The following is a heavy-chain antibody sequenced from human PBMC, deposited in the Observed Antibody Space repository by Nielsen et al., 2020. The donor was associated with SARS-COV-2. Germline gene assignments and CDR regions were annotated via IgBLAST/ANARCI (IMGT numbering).Heavy chain of an antibody. Sequence: WIRQPPGKGLEWIGEIYHSGSTNYNPSLKSRVTISVDTSKNQFSLKLSSVTAADTAVYYCARANFWSGYSGYYYYYGMDVWGQGTTVTVSS. CDR2: IYHSGST. CDR3: ARANFWSGYSGYYYYYGMDV. J-gene: IGHJ6*02. V-gene: IGHV4-34*01. D-gene: IGHD3-3*01.